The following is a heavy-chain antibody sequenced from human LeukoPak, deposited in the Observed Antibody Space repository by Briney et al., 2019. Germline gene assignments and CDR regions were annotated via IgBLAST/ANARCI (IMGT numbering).Heavy chain of an antibody. CDR2: INHSGGT. CDR3: ARVGYSYSINDWPRTGLGAYPTKYYYYIDV. J-gene: IGHJ6*03. Sequence: SETLSLTCAVYGGSFSDYSWSWIRQPPGRGLEWVGEINHSGGTNHNPSLISRVIMSADTSKNQFSLRGISVTGADAAVYYCARVGYSYSINDWPRTGLGAYPTKYYYYIDVWGKGTTVMVSS. CDR1: GGSFSDYS. D-gene: IGHD5-18*01. V-gene: IGHV4-34*01.